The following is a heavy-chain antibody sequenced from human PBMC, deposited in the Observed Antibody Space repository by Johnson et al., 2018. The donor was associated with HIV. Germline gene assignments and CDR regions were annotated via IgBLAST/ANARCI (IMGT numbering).Heavy chain of an antibody. D-gene: IGHD3-22*01. V-gene: IGHV3-53*01. CDR2: IYSGGST. J-gene: IGHJ3*02. Sequence: GLEWVSVIYSGGSTYYADSVKGRYTISRDNSKNTLYLQMNSLRAEDTAVYYCAKDSRYYYDSSGYVSDAFDIWGQGTMVTVSS. CDR3: AKDSRYYYDSSGYVSDAFDI.